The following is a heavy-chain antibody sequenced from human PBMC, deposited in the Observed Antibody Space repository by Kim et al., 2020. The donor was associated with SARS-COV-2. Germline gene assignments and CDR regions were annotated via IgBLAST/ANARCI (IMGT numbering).Heavy chain of an antibody. J-gene: IGHJ6*02. CDR1: GFTFSSYG. CDR3: AREEGGSYIYYYYYGMDV. D-gene: IGHD1-26*01. V-gene: IGHV3-33*05. Sequence: GGSLRLSCAASGFTFSSYGMHWVRQAPGKGLEWVAVISYDGSNKYYADSVKGRFTISRDNSKNTLYLQMNSLRVEDTAVYYCAREEGGSYIYYYYYGMDVWGQGTTVTVS. CDR2: ISYDGSNK.